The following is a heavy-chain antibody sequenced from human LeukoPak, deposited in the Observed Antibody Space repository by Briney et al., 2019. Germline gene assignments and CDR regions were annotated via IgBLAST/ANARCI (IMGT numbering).Heavy chain of an antibody. CDR3: ARVYSIRSFDY. CDR1: GYTFTGYY. J-gene: IGHJ4*02. CDR2: INPNSGDT. D-gene: IGHD2-15*01. Sequence: APVKVPCKASGYTFTGYYMHWVRQAPGQGLEWMGWINPNSGDTNYAQQFPGRGTMTRDTSINTAYMELTRLTSDDTAVYYCARVYSIRSFDYWGQGTLVTVSS. V-gene: IGHV1-2*02.